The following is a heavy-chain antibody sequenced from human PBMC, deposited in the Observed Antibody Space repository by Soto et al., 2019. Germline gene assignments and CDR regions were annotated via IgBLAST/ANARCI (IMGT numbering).Heavy chain of an antibody. Sequence: ASVKVSCKASGYTFNGYYMHWVRQAPGQGLEWMGWINANSGGTNYAQKFQGWVTMTRDTSISTAYMELSRLRSDDTAVYYCARGTAGDFWSGYYSSTYMDVWRKGTTVTV. D-gene: IGHD3-3*01. J-gene: IGHJ6*03. V-gene: IGHV1-2*04. CDR1: GYTFNGYY. CDR3: ARGTAGDFWSGYYSSTYMDV. CDR2: INANSGGT.